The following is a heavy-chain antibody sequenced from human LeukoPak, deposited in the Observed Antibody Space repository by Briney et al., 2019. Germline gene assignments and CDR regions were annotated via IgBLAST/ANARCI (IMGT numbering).Heavy chain of an antibody. D-gene: IGHD2-2*01. J-gene: IGHJ6*03. CDR2: INSDGSST. CDR1: GFTFSSYW. Sequence: QTGGSLRLSCAASGFTFSSYWMHWVRQAPGKGLVWVSRINSDGSSTSYADSVKGRFTISRDNAKNTLYLQMNSLRAEDTAVYYCARGLVVSAAMGDYYYYMDVWGKGTTVTVSS. CDR3: ARGLVVSAAMGDYYYYMDV. V-gene: IGHV3-74*01.